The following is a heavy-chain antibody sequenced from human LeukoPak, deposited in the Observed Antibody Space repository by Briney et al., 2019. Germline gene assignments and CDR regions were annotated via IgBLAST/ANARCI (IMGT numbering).Heavy chain of an antibody. CDR2: ITGGGTFT. CDR1: GFSFSQHS. V-gene: IGHV3-21*01. CDR3: VTGDNPDYTWENHRLDAFDI. J-gene: IGHJ3*02. Sequence: GGSVRLSCEASGFSFSQHSMGWVRLAPGKGLEWVSSITGGGTFTFYADSVKGRFTVSRDNASNLLFLQLHSLRADDTAIYYCVTGDNPDYTWENHRLDAFDIWGQGTMVIVSS. D-gene: IGHD3-16*01.